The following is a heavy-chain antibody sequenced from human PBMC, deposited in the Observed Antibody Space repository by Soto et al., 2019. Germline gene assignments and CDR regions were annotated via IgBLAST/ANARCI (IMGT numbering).Heavy chain of an antibody. CDR2: ISISSSYI. J-gene: IGHJ4*02. CDR1: GFNFSSYS. Sequence: PGGSLRLSCAASGFNFSSYSMNWVRQAPGKGLEWLSSISISSSYIYYADSVKGRFTISRDNAKNSLFLEMNSLRAEDTAMYYCARKLGYCTGGICYCDYWGQGTLVTVSS. V-gene: IGHV3-21*06. D-gene: IGHD2-8*02. CDR3: ARKLGYCTGGICYCDY.